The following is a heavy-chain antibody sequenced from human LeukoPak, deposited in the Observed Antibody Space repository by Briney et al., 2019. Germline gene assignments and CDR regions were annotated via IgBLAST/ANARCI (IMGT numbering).Heavy chain of an antibody. CDR2: INPNSGGT. CDR3: ARQKGTYYDILTGYHPGY. D-gene: IGHD3-9*01. V-gene: IGHV1-2*06. CDR1: GYTFTGYY. Sequence: ASVKFSCKASGYTFTGYYMHWARQAPGQGLEWMGRINPNSGGTNYAQKFQGRVTMTRDTSISTAYMELSRLRSDDTAVYYCARQKGTYYDILTGYHPGYWGQGTLVTVSS. J-gene: IGHJ4*02.